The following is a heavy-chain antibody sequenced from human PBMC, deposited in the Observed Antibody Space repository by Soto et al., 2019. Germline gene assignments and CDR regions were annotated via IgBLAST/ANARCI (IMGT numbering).Heavy chain of an antibody. J-gene: IGHJ4*02. V-gene: IGHV3-23*01. CDR3: AKDPGNARYFDC. CDR1: GCTFSNYA. Sequence: PGGSLRLSCTASGCTFSNYAMSWVRQAPGRGLEWVSSLNGGANGPRYADSVKGRFTISRDNSKNTLYLQMNSLSADDTAVYYCAKDPGNARYFDCWGQGTLVTVSS. CDR2: LNGGANGP.